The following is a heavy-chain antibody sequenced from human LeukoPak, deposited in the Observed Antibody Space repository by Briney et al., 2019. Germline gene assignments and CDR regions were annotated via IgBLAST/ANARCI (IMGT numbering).Heavy chain of an antibody. CDR3: ASSSGIFGVVIGHYYYGMDV. CDR1: GYTFTSYD. V-gene: IGHV1-69*13. D-gene: IGHD3-3*01. J-gene: IGHJ6*02. CDR2: IIPIFGTA. Sequence: SVKVSCKASGYTFTSYDINWVRQAPGQGLEWMGGIIPIFGTASYAQKFQGRVTITADESTSTAYMELSSLRSEDTAVYYCASSSGIFGVVIGHYYYGMDVWGQGTTVTVSS.